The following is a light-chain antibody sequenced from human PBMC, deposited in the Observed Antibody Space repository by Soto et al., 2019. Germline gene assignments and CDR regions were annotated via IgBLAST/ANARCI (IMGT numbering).Light chain of an antibody. CDR2: DVT. V-gene: IGLV2-11*01. CDR1: SSDVGGYNF. J-gene: IGLJ3*02. CDR3: QSYDSSLSGSV. Sequence: QSALTQPRSVSGSPGQSVTISCTGTSSDVGGYNFVSWYQHHPGRAPKLMIYDVTKRPSGVPDRFSGSKSGNTASLTISGLQAEDEADYYCQSYDSSLSGSVFGGGTKLTVL.